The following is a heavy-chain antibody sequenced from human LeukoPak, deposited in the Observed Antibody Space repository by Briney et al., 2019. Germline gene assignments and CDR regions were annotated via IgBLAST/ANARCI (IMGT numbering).Heavy chain of an antibody. D-gene: IGHD5-24*01. Sequence: GGSLRLSCAASGFTLSSYWMHWVRQAPGKGLVWVSRINSDGSSTSYADSVKGRFPISRDNAKNTLYLQMNSLRAEDTAVYYCARVEMATILGIDYWGQGTLVTVSS. CDR2: INSDGSST. V-gene: IGHV3-74*01. J-gene: IGHJ4*02. CDR1: GFTLSSYW. CDR3: ARVEMATILGIDY.